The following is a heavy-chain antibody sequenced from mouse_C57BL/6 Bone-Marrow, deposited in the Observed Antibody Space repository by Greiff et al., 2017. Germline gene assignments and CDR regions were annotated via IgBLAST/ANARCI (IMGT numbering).Heavy chain of an antibody. D-gene: IGHD2-14*01. J-gene: IGHJ4*01. CDR1: GYTFTSYW. CDR3: ARVWPLLQVPMDY. Sequence: QVQLQQPGAELVKPGASVKVSCKASGYTFTSYWMHWVKQRPGQGLEWIGRIHPSDSDTNYNQKFKGKATLTADKSSSTAYMELRSLTSEDSAVYFCARVWPLLQVPMDYWGQGTSVTVSS. CDR2: IHPSDSDT. V-gene: IGHV1-74*01.